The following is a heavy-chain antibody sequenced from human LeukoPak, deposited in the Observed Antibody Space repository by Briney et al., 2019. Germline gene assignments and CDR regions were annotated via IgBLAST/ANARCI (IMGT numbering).Heavy chain of an antibody. Sequence: GGSLRLSCAASGFTFSSYGMHWVRQAPGKGLEWVAVISYDGSNKYYADSVKGRFTISRDNSKNTLYLQMNSLRAEDTAVYYCARVSYSGSYYTDYFDYWGQGTLVTVSS. CDR2: ISYDGSNK. J-gene: IGHJ4*02. D-gene: IGHD1-26*01. CDR1: GFTFSSYG. V-gene: IGHV3-30*03. CDR3: ARVSYSGSYYTDYFDY.